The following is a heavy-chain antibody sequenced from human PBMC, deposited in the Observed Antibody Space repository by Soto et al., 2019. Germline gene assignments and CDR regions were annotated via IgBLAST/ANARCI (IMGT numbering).Heavy chain of an antibody. CDR2: IKSKTDGGTT. D-gene: IGHD4-17*01. CDR1: GFTFRKAW. J-gene: IGHJ4*02. V-gene: IGHV3-15*07. CDR3: TTDAVYGDYVGYDY. Sequence: GGALRVSCSASGFTFRKAWVNLGRPAPGKGLEWVGRIKSKTDGGTTDYAAPVKGRFTISRDDSKNTLYLQMNSLKTEDTAVYYCTTDAVYGDYVGYDYWGQGTLVTVSS.